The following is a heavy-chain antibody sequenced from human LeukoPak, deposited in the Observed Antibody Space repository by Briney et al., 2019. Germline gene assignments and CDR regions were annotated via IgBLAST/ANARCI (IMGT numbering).Heavy chain of an antibody. J-gene: IGHJ4*02. Sequence: GGSLRLSCAASGLTFSAYSMNWVRQAPGKGLEWVSSISSFSTYIYYADSLKGRFTISRDNAKNSLYLQMNSLRAEDTAVYYCARAITFGGGFDYWGQGTLVTVSS. CDR1: GLTFSAYS. V-gene: IGHV3-21*01. CDR3: ARAITFGGGFDY. D-gene: IGHD3-16*01. CDR2: ISSFSTYI.